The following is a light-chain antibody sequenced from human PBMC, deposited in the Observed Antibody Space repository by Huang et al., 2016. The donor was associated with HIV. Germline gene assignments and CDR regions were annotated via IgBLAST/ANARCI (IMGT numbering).Light chain of an antibody. V-gene: IGKV1-39*01. J-gene: IGKJ2*01. CDR3: QQSHSTPPMYT. CDR1: QSIGRY. CDR2: AAS. Sequence: DIRMTQSPSSLSASVGDRVTITCRASQSIGRYLNWYQQKPGKAPKVLIYAASNLQGGVPSRFRGSGYGTEFTLTISSLQPEDFATYYCQQSHSTPPMYTFGQGTKVDVK.